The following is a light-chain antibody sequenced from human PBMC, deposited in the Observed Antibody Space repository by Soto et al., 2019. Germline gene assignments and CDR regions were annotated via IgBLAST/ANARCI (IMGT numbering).Light chain of an antibody. CDR3: QHYANSVWT. Sequence: IVLTQSPDTLSLSPGERATLSCRASQSVSSSQLVWYQQKPGQAPRLLIYAASSRATGIPDRFSGSGSGIDFTLTVSELETEDFAVYYCQHYANSVWTFGQGTKVEIK. CDR1: QSVSSSQ. CDR2: AAS. V-gene: IGKV3-20*01. J-gene: IGKJ1*01.